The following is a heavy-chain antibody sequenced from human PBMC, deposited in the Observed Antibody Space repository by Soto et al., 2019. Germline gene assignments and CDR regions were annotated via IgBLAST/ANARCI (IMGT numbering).Heavy chain of an antibody. V-gene: IGHV1-18*01. CDR2: ISAYNGNT. J-gene: IGHJ5*02. D-gene: IGHD2-15*01. Sequence: QVQLVQSGAEVKKPGASVKVSCKASGYTFTSYGISWVRQAPGQGLEWMGWISAYNGNTNYAQKLQGRVTMTTDTSTSRADRELRSLGSDDTAVYYCARAGIIVVVADTGWFDPWGQGTLVTVSS. CDR1: GYTFTSYG. CDR3: ARAGIIVVVADTGWFDP.